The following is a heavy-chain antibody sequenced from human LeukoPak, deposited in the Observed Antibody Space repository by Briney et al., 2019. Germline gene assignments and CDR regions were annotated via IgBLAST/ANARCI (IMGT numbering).Heavy chain of an antibody. J-gene: IGHJ4*02. CDR3: AKVARGRLVNNFDY. D-gene: IGHD3-10*01. CDR1: GSTLSSYA. V-gene: IGHV3-23*01. CDR2: IIGTGGST. Sequence: GGSLRLSCAASGSTLSSYAMSWVRQAPGKGLEWVSTIIGTGGSTYYADSVKGRFTISGDNSKNTLYLQMNSLRAEDTAVYYCAKVARGRLVNNFDYWGQGTLVTVSS.